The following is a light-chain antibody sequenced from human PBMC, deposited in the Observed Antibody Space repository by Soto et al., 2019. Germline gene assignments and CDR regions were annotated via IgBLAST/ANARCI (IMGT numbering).Light chain of an antibody. CDR1: QAISSS. Sequence: DIQLTQSPSFLSASVGDRVTITCRASQAISSSLAWYQHNPGKAPKLLISAASTLQNGVPSSFSGSGSGTEFTLTISSLQPEDFATYYCQQLNDYPYAFGEGTKVEIK. CDR2: AAS. V-gene: IGKV1-9*01. J-gene: IGKJ4*01. CDR3: QQLNDYPYA.